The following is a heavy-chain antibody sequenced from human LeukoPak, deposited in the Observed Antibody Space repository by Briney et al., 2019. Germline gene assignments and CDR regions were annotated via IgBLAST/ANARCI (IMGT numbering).Heavy chain of an antibody. V-gene: IGHV4-59*01. CDR3: ARVSCSSTSCYYYYGMDV. J-gene: IGHJ6*02. D-gene: IGHD2-2*01. Sequence: PSETLSLTCTVSGGSISSNYWSWIRQPPGEGLEWIGYIYYSGSTNYNPSLKSRVTISVDTSKIQFSLNLSSVTAADTAVYYCARVSCSSTSCYYYYGMDVWGQGTTVTVSS. CDR1: GGSISSNY. CDR2: IYYSGST.